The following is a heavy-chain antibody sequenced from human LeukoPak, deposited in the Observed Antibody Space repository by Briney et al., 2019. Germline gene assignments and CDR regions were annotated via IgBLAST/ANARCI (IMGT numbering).Heavy chain of an antibody. J-gene: IGHJ4*02. D-gene: IGHD5-18*01. V-gene: IGHV3-74*01. Sequence: GGSLRLSCAASGFTFSSYWMYWVRQAPGKGLMWVSRINTDGSSAAYADSVKGRFTISRDNAKSSLYLQMNSLRAEDTAVYYCARDRGKQLEYFDYWGQGTLVTVSS. CDR2: INTDGSSA. CDR1: GFTFSSYW. CDR3: ARDRGKQLEYFDY.